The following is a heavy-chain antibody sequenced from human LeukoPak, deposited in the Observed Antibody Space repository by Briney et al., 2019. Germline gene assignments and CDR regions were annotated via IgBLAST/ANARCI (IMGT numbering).Heavy chain of an antibody. CDR1: GFTFNSCE. CDR2: ISSSGSTI. J-gene: IGHJ3*01. V-gene: IGHV3-48*03. Sequence: GGSLRLSCAASGFTFNSCEMNWVRQAPGKGLEWVSYISSSGSTIYYADSVKGRFTISRDNAKNSLYLQMNSLRAEDTAVYYCARVKEASAFDVWGQGTMVTVSS. CDR3: ARVKEASAFDV. D-gene: IGHD5-12*01.